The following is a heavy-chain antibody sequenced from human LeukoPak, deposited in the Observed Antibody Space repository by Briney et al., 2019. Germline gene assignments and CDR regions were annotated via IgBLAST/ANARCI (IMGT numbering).Heavy chain of an antibody. D-gene: IGHD1-26*01. J-gene: IGHJ4*02. Sequence: GGSLRLSCAASGFSFSDYYMMWIRQAPGKGLEWVSYISSGGSYTNYADSVKGRFTISRDNAKNSLYLQMNSLRVEDTAVYYCARDSASYHIDFWGQGTLVTFSS. CDR2: ISSGGSYT. V-gene: IGHV3-11*06. CDR1: GFSFSDYY. CDR3: ARDSASYHIDF.